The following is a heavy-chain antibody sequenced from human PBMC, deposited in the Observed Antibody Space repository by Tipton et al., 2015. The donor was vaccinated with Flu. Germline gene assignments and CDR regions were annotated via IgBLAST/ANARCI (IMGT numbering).Heavy chain of an antibody. CDR2: ISYNGKNI. CDR3: AREPAPIGSPKSDAFDV. V-gene: IGHV3-30*04. Sequence: QLVQSGGDVVQPGRSLRLSCAISGFTFSTYAMHWVRQAPGKGLEWVSFISYNGKNIYYADSVKGRFTISRDDSKNTLALQMNSLRTEDTAIYYCAREPAPIGSPKSDAFDVWGQGTKVTVPS. CDR1: GFTFSTYA. D-gene: IGHD3-10*01. J-gene: IGHJ3*01.